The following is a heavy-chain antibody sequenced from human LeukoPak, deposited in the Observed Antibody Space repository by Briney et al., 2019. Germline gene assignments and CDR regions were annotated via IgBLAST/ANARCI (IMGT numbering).Heavy chain of an antibody. CDR1: GFTFSSYW. CDR2: IKQDGSEK. Sequence: GGTLRLSCAASGFTFSSYWMNWVRQAPGKRLEWVANIKQDGSEKYYVDSVKGRLTISRDNAKNSLYLQMNSLRAEDTAVYYCARGGSGNWNAPFDYWGQGTLVTVSS. CDR3: ARGGSGNWNAPFDY. J-gene: IGHJ4*02. D-gene: IGHD1-1*01. V-gene: IGHV3-7*01.